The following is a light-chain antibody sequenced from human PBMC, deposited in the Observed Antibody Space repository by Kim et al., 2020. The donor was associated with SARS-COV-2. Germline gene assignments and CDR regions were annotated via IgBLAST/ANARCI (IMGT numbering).Light chain of an antibody. Sequence: SYELTQPSSVSVSPGQTANITCSGNILTKKYARWFQQKPGQAPVLVIYKDNERPSGIPERFSGSSSGTTVTLTISGAQVEDEADYYCYSAADNPLFGGGTKVTDL. CDR2: KDN. V-gene: IGLV3-27*01. J-gene: IGLJ3*02. CDR1: ILTKKY. CDR3: YSAADNPL.